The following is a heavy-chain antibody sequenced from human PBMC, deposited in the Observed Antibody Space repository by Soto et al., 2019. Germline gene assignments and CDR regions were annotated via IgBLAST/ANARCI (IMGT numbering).Heavy chain of an antibody. CDR3: TRDASRDSSARGWFDP. J-gene: IGHJ5*02. CDR1: GFTFRSFT. CDR2: ISSNSAYI. Sequence: GGSLRLSCAASGFTFRSFTMNWVRPAPGKGLEWVSTISSNSAYIYYTDALRGRFTISRDNAKNSLHLQMNSLRAEDTAVYYCTRDASRDSSARGWFDPWGQGTLVTVSS. D-gene: IGHD6-13*01. V-gene: IGHV3-21*01.